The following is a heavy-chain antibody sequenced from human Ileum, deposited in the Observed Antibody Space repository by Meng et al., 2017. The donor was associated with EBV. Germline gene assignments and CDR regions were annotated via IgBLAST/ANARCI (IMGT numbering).Heavy chain of an antibody. J-gene: IGHJ5*02. Sequence: QLDLTQSDPILLQPSGTVLLTCSVSRVSSISSKCWSWVRQSPGTGLEWIGEIYHHGTTNYNPSLKIRVTISVDTSKNKFFLNLTSLTAADTAVYYCARLDSSGYYFGGWFDPWGQGILVTVSS. CDR3: ARLDSSGYYFGGWFDP. CDR2: IYHHGTT. D-gene: IGHD3-22*01. CDR1: RVSSISSKC. V-gene: IGHV4-4*02.